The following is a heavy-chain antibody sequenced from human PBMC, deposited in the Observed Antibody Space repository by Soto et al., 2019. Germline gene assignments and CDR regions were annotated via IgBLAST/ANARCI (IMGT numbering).Heavy chain of an antibody. Sequence: EVQLVESGGGLVQPGGSLRLSCAASGFTVSSNYMSWVRQAPGKGLEWVSVIYSGGSTYYADSVKGRFTISRDNSKNTLYLQLNSLRAEDTAVYYCARALYDPTYYYYMDVWGKGTTVTVSS. V-gene: IGHV3-66*01. CDR3: ARALYDPTYYYYMDV. J-gene: IGHJ6*03. D-gene: IGHD5-12*01. CDR1: GFTVSSNY. CDR2: IYSGGST.